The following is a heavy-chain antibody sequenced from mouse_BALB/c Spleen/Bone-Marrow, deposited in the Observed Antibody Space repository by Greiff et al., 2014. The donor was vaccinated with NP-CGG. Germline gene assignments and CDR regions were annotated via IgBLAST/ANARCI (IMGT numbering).Heavy chain of an antibody. CDR1: GDSITSGY. CDR3: ARSGSSGYHYYAMDY. V-gene: IGHV3-8*02. Sequence: VQLQQSGPSLVKPSQTPSLTCSVTGDSITSGYWNWIRKFPGNKLEYMGFISYSSSTYYNPSLKSRISITRDTSKNLYYLQLNSVATEDSATYYCARSGSSGYHYYAMDYWGQGTSVTVPS. J-gene: IGHJ4*01. D-gene: IGHD3-1*01. CDR2: ISYSSST.